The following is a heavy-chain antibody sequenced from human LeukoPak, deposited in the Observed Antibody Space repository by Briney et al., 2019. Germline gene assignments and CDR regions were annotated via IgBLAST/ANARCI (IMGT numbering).Heavy chain of an antibody. CDR3: TRDTGTYNWFDP. D-gene: IGHD1-26*01. CDR1: GFTFSGSA. V-gene: IGHV3-73*01. J-gene: IGHJ5*02. CDR2: IDNKDKGYATAT. Sequence: GGSLKLSCAASGFTFSGSAIHWVRQSSGKGLDWVGQIDNKDKGYATATAYAASVKGRFTISRDDSINTAYLQMKSLKTEDTALYYCTRDTGTYNWFDPWGQGTLVTVSS.